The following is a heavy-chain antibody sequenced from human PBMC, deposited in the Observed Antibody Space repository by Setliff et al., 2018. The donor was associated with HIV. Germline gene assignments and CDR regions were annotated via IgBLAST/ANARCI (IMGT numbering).Heavy chain of an antibody. CDR1: GGSISSYC. D-gene: IGHD3-10*01. V-gene: IGHV4-4*09. CDR2: IFSSGST. CDR3: ARRIDNSGTFPDKNWFDT. J-gene: IGHJ5*02. Sequence: LSLTCTVSGGSISSYCWNWIRQSPGRGLEWIGFIFSSGSTKYDPSLQSRVTMSIDTSKNQFSLKLTSVTAADTAVYYCARRIDNSGTFPDKNWFDTWGQGSLVTVSS.